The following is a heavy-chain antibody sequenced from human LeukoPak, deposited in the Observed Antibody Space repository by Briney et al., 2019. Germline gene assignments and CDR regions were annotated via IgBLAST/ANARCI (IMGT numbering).Heavy chain of an antibody. V-gene: IGHV4-39*01. CDR2: IYYSGST. CDR1: GGSISSSSYY. D-gene: IGHD6-6*01. Sequence: SETLSLTCTVSGGSISSSSYYWGWIRQPPGKGLEWIGSIYYSGSTYYNPSLKSRVTISVDTSKNQFSLKLSSVTAADTAVYYCAHEIMGYSSSSGLRWSKDYWGQGTLVTVSS. J-gene: IGHJ4*02. CDR3: AHEIMGYSSSSGLRWSKDY.